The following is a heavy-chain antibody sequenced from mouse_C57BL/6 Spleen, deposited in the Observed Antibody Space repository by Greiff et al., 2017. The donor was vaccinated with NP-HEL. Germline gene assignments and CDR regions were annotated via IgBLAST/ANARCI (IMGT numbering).Heavy chain of an antibody. D-gene: IGHD2-3*01. CDR3: VREKTYNGHTYAMDY. CDR1: GFTFSSYA. CDR2: ISDGGSYT. V-gene: IGHV5-4*01. Sequence: EVKLMESGGGLVKPGGSLKLSCAASGFTFSSYAMSWVRQTPEKRLEWVATISDGGSYTYYPDNVKGRFTLSGDNATNNLYLQMCHLKSEDTAKYYGVREKTYNGHTYAMDYWGQGTSVTVSS. J-gene: IGHJ4*01.